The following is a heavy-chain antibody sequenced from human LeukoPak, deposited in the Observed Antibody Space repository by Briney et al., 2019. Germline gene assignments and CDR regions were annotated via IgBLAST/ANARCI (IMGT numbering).Heavy chain of an antibody. CDR1: GYTFSSYD. V-gene: IGHV1-8*01. CDR3: ARGGRVRGVIYF. Sequence: GASVKVSCKAFGYTFSSYDINWVRQATGQGLEWMGWLTPNSDHTGYAQKFQGRISMTNNTSISTAYMELSSLRYEDTAVYYCARGGRVRGVIYFWGQGTLVTVSS. CDR2: LTPNSDHT. D-gene: IGHD3-10*01. J-gene: IGHJ4*02.